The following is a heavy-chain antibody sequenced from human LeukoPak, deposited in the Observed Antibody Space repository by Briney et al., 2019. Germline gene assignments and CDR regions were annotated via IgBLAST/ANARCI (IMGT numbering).Heavy chain of an antibody. D-gene: IGHD6-13*01. CDR3: ARLSSGSSSWHDIDY. J-gene: IGHJ4*02. CDR1: GGSISSYY. Sequence: SETLSLTCTVSGGSISSYYWSWIRQPPGKGLEWIGYIYYRGSTNHNPSLKSRVTISVDTSKNQFSLKLSSVTAADTAVYYCARLSSGSSSWHDIDYWGQGTLVTVSS. V-gene: IGHV4-59*08. CDR2: IYYRGST.